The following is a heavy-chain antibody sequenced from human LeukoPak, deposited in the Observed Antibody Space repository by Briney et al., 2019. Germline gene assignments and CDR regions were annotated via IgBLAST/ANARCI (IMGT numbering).Heavy chain of an antibody. V-gene: IGHV3-48*04. J-gene: IGHJ4*02. CDR1: GFTFSSYS. CDR3: VRDSLIKGNDY. D-gene: IGHD3-16*01. Sequence: GGSLRLSCAASGFTFSSYSMNWVRQAPGKGLEWVSYISSSSTIYYADSVKGRFTISRDNAKNSLYLQMNSLRAEDTAVYYCVRDSLIKGNDYWGQGTLVTVSS. CDR2: ISSSSTI.